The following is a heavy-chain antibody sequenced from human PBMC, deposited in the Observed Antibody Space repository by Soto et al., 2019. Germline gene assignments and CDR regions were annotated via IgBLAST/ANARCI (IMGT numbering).Heavy chain of an antibody. V-gene: IGHV3-23*01. J-gene: IGHJ4*02. CDR1: GFTFSSYA. Sequence: GGSLRLSCAASGFTFSSYAMSWVRQAPGKGLEWVSAISGSGGSTYYADSVKGRFTISRDNSKNTLYLQMNSLRAEDTAVYYCAKVDARGYYDILTGYPPFDYWGQGTLVTVSS. CDR2: ISGSGGST. CDR3: AKVDARGYYDILTGYPPFDY. D-gene: IGHD3-9*01.